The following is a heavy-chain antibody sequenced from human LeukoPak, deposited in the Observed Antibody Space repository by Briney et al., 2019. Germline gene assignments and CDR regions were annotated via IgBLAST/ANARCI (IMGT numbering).Heavy chain of an antibody. J-gene: IGHJ4*02. CDR2: ISSDGNNK. CDR3: ASSIAEAADFDY. D-gene: IGHD6-13*01. CDR1: GFTFGRHD. V-gene: IGHV3-30*03. Sequence: GSLRLSCKASGFTFGRHDMHWVRQAPGKGLEGVAVISSDGNNKYYADSMKGRFTISRDNSKNTLYLQMNSLRAEDTAVYYCASSIAEAADFDYWGQGTLVTVSS.